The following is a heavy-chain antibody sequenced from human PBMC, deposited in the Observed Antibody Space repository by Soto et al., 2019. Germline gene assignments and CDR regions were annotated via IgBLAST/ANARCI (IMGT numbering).Heavy chain of an antibody. V-gene: IGHV3-30*18. J-gene: IGHJ4*02. Sequence: QVQLVESGGAVVQPGRSLRLSCAASGFTFRSYGMHWVRQAPGKGLEWVAVISYDASDKYYADSVKGRFTISRDNSKSTLYLQMNSLRVEDTAVYYCVKDPTRFGELLPMDYWGQGTLVIVSS. D-gene: IGHD3-10*01. CDR2: ISYDASDK. CDR3: VKDPTRFGELLPMDY. CDR1: GFTFRSYG.